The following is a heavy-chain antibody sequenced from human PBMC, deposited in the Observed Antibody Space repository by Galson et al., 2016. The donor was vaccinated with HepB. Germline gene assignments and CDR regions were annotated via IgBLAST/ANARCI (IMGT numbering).Heavy chain of an antibody. V-gene: IGHV3-23*01. D-gene: IGHD3-16*01. J-gene: IGHJ4*02. Sequence: SLRLSCAASGFTFINYVMGWVRQAPGKGLEWVSGISVASDKTYDADSVKGRFTISRDNSKSTLYLQMSSLRTEDTAVYYCVQVGDATAGWGQGTLVTVSS. CDR1: GFTFINYV. CDR2: ISVASDKT. CDR3: VQVGDATAG.